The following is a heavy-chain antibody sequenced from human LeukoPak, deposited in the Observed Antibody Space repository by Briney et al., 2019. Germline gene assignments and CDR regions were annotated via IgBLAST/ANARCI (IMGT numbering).Heavy chain of an antibody. J-gene: IGHJ5*02. CDR1: GYTFTGYY. CDR3: ARVPLPAAGTFDP. CDR2: INPNSGGT. D-gene: IGHD2-2*01. V-gene: IGHV1-2*02. Sequence: ASVKVSCKASGYTFTGYYMHWVRQAPGQGLEWMGWINPNSGGTNYAQKLQGRVTMTTDTSTSTAYMELRSLRSDDTAVYYCARVPLPAAGTFDPWGQGTLVTVSS.